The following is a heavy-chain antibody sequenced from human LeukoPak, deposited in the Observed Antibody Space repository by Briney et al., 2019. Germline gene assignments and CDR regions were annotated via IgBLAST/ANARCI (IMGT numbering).Heavy chain of an antibody. V-gene: IGHV3-9*01. CDR2: ISWDRGTT. J-gene: IGHJ4*02. CDR3: Y. Sequence: PGGSLTLSCEVSGFTFNDYAMHCVRHAPGKSLEWVSGISWDRGTTWYGDSVRGRFTFSRDNAKNSPYLQMTRLSAEAAAVYYDYGGQGTVVTVSS. CDR1: GFTFNDYA.